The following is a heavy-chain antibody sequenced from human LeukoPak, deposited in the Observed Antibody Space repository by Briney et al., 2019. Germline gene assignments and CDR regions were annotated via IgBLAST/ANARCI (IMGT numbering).Heavy chain of an antibody. CDR3: ASSPRSAAGDSDY. CDR2: ISSSGSTI. D-gene: IGHD6-13*01. Sequence: GGSLRLSCAASGFTFSDYYMSWIRQAPGKGLEWVSYISSSGSTIYYADSVKGRFTISRDNAKNSLYLQMNSLRAEDTAVYYCASSPRSAAGDSDYWGQGTLVTVSS. J-gene: IGHJ4*02. CDR1: GFTFSDYY. V-gene: IGHV3-11*04.